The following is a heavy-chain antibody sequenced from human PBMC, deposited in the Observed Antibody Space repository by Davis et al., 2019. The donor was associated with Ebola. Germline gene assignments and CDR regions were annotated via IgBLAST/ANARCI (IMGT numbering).Heavy chain of an antibody. CDR3: AKGGSNYGYYYYYALDV. V-gene: IGHV3-23*01. Sequence: PGGSLRLSCAASGFVFSSYVMSWVRRAPGKGLEWVSTLGLSADTYYADSVKGRFTISRDNSKNTLFLQLNSLGVEDTAVYYCAKGGSNYGYYYYYALDVGGRGTTVTVSS. D-gene: IGHD3-10*01. CDR2: LGLSADT. J-gene: IGHJ6*02. CDR1: GFVFSSYV.